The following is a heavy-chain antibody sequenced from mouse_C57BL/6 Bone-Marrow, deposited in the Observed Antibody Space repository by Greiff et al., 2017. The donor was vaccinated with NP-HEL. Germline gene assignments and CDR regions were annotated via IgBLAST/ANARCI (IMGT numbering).Heavy chain of an antibody. CDR2: IYPRSGNT. V-gene: IGHV1-81*01. Sequence: QVQLQQSGAELARPGASVKLSCKASGYTFTSYGISWVKQRTGQGLEWIGEIYPRSGNTYYNEKFKGKATLTADKSSSTAYLDLRRLTSEDSAVYFCASYYYGSSPLYAMDYWGQGTSVTVSS. CDR1: GYTFTSYG. CDR3: ASYYYGSSPLYAMDY. D-gene: IGHD1-1*01. J-gene: IGHJ4*01.